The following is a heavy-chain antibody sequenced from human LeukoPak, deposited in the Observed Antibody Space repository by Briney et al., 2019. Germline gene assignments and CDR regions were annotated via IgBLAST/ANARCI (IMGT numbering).Heavy chain of an antibody. V-gene: IGHV3-15*01. D-gene: IGHD3-10*01. Sequence: GGSLRLSCAASGFTFSNAWMSWVRQAPGKGLEWVGRIKSKTDGGTTDYAAPVEGRFTISRDDSKNTLYLQMNSLKTEDTAVYYCTTGTMVRGVLFWGQGTTVTVSS. CDR3: TTGTMVRGVLF. CDR2: IKSKTDGGTT. CDR1: GFTFSNAW. J-gene: IGHJ6*02.